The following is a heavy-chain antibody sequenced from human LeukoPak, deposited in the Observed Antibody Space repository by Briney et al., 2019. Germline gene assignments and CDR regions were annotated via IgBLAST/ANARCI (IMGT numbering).Heavy chain of an antibody. V-gene: IGHV3-11*04. J-gene: IGHJ4*02. D-gene: IGHD5-18*01. CDR3: ASGYSYGYGYFDY. CDR1: GFTFSDYY. Sequence: PGGSLRLSCAASGFTFSDYYMSWIRQAPGKGLEWVSYISSSGSTIYYADPVKGRFTISRDNAKNSLYLQMNSLRAEDTAVYYCASGYSYGYGYFDYWGQGTLVTVSS. CDR2: ISSSGSTI.